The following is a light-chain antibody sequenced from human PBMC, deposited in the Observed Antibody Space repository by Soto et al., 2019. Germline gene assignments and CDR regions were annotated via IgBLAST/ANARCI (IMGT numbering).Light chain of an antibody. CDR3: QHYDIYGRVT. CDR1: QTINNL. J-gene: IGKJ3*01. Sequence: DIQMTQSPSTLSASVGDTVTITCRTSQTINNLLAWYQKKPGKAPGPLIFDASTVNPGVPSRFSGSGSGTDFTLTISDLQPDDFATYYCQHYDIYGRVTFGPGTTVDIK. CDR2: DAS. V-gene: IGKV1-5*01.